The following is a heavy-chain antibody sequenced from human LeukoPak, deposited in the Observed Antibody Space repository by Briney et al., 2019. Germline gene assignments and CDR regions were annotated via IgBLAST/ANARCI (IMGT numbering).Heavy chain of an antibody. CDR1: GGSISSGSYY. CDR3: ARRFGGSYYGY. Sequence: SETLSLTCTVSGGSISSGSYYWSWIRQPAGKGLEWIGRIYTSGSTNYNPSLKSRVTISVDTSKNQFSLKLSSVTAADTAVYYCARRFGGSYYGYWGQGTLVTVSP. D-gene: IGHD1-26*01. V-gene: IGHV4-61*02. J-gene: IGHJ4*02. CDR2: IYTSGST.